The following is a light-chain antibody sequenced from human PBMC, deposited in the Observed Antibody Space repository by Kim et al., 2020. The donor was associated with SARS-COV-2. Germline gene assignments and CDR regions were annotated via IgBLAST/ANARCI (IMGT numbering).Light chain of an antibody. CDR1: QNIASN. Sequence: ASTGDTVTITCRASQNIASNLAWYQQKPGKAPKLLTFGASTLQSGVPSRFSGSGSGTEFTLTISCLQSEDFATYYCQQFYTYPFTFGPGTKVDIK. V-gene: IGKV1-8*01. J-gene: IGKJ3*01. CDR3: QQFYTYPFT. CDR2: GAS.